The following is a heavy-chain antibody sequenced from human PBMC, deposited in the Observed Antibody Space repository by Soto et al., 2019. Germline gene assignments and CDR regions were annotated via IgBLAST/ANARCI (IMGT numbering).Heavy chain of an antibody. Sequence: PGESLKISCKGSGYSFTSYWISWVRQMPGKGLEWMGRIDPSDSYTNYSPSFQGHVTISADKSISTAYLQWSSLKASDTAMYYCARYPYDFWSGYQEIQANYYGMDVWGQGTTVTVSS. V-gene: IGHV5-10-1*01. CDR1: GYSFTSYW. CDR3: ARYPYDFWSGYQEIQANYYGMDV. D-gene: IGHD3-3*01. CDR2: IDPSDSYT. J-gene: IGHJ6*02.